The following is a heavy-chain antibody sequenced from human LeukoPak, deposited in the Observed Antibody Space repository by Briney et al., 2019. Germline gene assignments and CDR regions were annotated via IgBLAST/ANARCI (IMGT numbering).Heavy chain of an antibody. D-gene: IGHD3-22*01. CDR1: GGSISSSSYY. CDR2: IYYSGST. Sequence: PSETLSLTCTVSGGSISSSSYYWGWIRQPPGKGLEWIGSIYYSGSTYYNPSLKSRVTISVDTSKNQFSLKLSSVTAADTAVYYCARHGYYDSSGYSEYWGQGTLVTVSS. V-gene: IGHV4-39*01. CDR3: ARHGYYDSSGYSEY. J-gene: IGHJ4*02.